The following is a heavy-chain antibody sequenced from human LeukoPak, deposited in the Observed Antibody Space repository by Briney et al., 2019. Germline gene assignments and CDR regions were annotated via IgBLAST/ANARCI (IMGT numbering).Heavy chain of an antibody. D-gene: IGHD2-2*01. Sequence: PSDTLSLTCAVYGGSFSGYYWSWLRQPPGKGLEWIGEINHSGSTNYNPSLERRVTISVDKSKNQFSLKLSSVTAADTAVYYCARGPPIRAIPCCYYYMDVWGKGTTVTVSS. CDR3: ARGPPIRAIPCCYYYMDV. CDR2: INHSGST. V-gene: IGHV4-34*01. CDR1: GGSFSGYY. J-gene: IGHJ6*03.